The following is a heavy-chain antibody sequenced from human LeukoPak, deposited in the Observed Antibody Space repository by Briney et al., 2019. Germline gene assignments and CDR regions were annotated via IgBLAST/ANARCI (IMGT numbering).Heavy chain of an antibody. V-gene: IGHV1-69*05. J-gene: IGHJ4*02. Sequence: ASVKVSCKHSVGTFSSYAISWVRQAPGQGREWMGRIIPIFGTANYTQKLQGRVTITTDESTSTAYMGLSSLRSEDTAVYYCARVGDGIEDILTGYSYVYWGQGTLVTVSS. CDR3: ARVGDGIEDILTGYSYVY. CDR2: IIPIFGTA. D-gene: IGHD3-9*01. CDR1: VGTFSSYA.